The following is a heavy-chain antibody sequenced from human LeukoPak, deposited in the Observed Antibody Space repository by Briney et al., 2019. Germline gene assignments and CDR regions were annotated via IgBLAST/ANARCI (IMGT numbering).Heavy chain of an antibody. D-gene: IGHD1-26*01. V-gene: IGHV3-33*01. CDR3: ARDQNSLGAY. CDR1: GFTFSGHA. CDR2: IWYDGTYK. J-gene: IGHJ4*02. Sequence: GGSLRLSCAASGFTFSGHAMHWVRQAPGKGPEWVAIIWYDGTYKYYADSVKGRFTVSRDNSKNTMYLQMNSLRAEDTAVYYCARDQNSLGAYWGQGTLVTVSS.